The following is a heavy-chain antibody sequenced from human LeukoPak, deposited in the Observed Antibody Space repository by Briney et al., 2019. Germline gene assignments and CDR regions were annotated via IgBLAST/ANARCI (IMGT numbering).Heavy chain of an antibody. J-gene: IGHJ5*02. CDR2: MNPNSGNT. CDR1: GYTFTSYD. Sequence: GASVKVSCKASGYTFTSYDINWVRQATGQGLEWMGWMNPNSGNTGYAQKFQGRVTMTRNTSISTAYMELSSLRSEDMAVYYCARVGRRRRYNWFDPWGQGTLVTVSS. CDR3: ARVGRRRRYNWFDP. D-gene: IGHD1-1*01. V-gene: IGHV1-8*01.